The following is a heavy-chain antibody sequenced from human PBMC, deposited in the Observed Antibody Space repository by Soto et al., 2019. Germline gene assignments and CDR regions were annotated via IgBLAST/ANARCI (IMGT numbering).Heavy chain of an antibody. Sequence: QFQLVQSGAEVKKPGASVKVSCKASGYNFTRFGISWVRQAPGHGLEWMGWMGAHSGHTRQEQKFQGRLTMTTDSSMPTAYIDLRSLTSDDTALYSCGREGQHLAQEAYYQFNRMDVCGPGTTVIVSS. V-gene: IGHV1-18*01. J-gene: IGHJ6*02. CDR3: GREGQHLAQEAYYQFNRMDV. CDR2: MGAHSGHT. D-gene: IGHD6-13*01. CDR1: GYNFTRFG.